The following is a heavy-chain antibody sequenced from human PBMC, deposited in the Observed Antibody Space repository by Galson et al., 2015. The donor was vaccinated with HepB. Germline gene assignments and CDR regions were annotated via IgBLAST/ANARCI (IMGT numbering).Heavy chain of an antibody. CDR1: GFTFSSYA. D-gene: IGHD6-6*01. Sequence: SLRLSCAASGFTFSSYAMSWVRQAPGKGLEWVSAISGSGGSTYYADSVKGRFTISRDNSKNTLYLRMNSLRAEDTAVYYCAKDLWDSSSSYDFDYWGQGTLVTVSS. CDR3: AKDLWDSSSSYDFDY. CDR2: ISGSGGST. V-gene: IGHV3-23*01. J-gene: IGHJ4*02.